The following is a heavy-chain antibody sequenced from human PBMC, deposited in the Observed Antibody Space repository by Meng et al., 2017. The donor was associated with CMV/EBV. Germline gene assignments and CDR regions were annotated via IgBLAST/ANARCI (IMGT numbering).Heavy chain of an antibody. Sequence: GESLKISCAACGFTFSSYDMHWVRQATGKGLEWVSAIGTAGDTYYPGSVKGQFTISRENAKNTLYLQMNSLRAEDTAVYYCASLTTGGSSRTLDYWGQGTLVTVSS. CDR3: ASLTTGGSSRTLDY. J-gene: IGHJ4*02. D-gene: IGHD1-1*01. CDR2: IGTAGDT. CDR1: GFTFSSYD. V-gene: IGHV3-13*03.